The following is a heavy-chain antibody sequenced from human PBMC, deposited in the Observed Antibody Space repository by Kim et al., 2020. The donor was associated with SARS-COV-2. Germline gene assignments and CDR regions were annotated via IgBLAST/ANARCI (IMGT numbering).Heavy chain of an antibody. Sequence: ASVKVSCKASGYIFTSIAIHWVRQAPGQGLEWMGWLNTNTGTPTYARGFTGRFVFSVDTSVSTAYLQISSLRADDTAVYFCAARYSSSYFDLWGRGTLVT. CDR2: LNTNTGTP. D-gene: IGHD6-13*01. V-gene: IGHV7-4-1*02. J-gene: IGHJ2*01. CDR3: AARYSSSYFDL. CDR1: GYIFTSIA.